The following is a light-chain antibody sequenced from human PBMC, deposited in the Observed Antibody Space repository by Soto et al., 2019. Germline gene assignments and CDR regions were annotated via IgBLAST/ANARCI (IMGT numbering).Light chain of an antibody. CDR1: SSDVGSGYNY. CDR3: SSYTTSSTTV. J-gene: IGLJ3*02. V-gene: IGLV2-14*01. Sequence: LTQPASVSGSPGQSITISCTGTSSDVGSGYNYVSWYQQHPGKAPKLMIYEVTNRPSGVSNRFSGSKSGNTASLNISGLQAEDEADYYCSSYTTSSTTVFGGGTKVTVL. CDR2: EVT.